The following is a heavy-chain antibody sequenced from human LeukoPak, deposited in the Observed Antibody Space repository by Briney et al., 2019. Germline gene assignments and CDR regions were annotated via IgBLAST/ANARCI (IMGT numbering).Heavy chain of an antibody. D-gene: IGHD2-2*01. CDR2: IYTSGST. CDR3: ARDVYCSSTSCYYDAYYYYYYMDV. J-gene: IGHJ6*03. V-gene: IGHV4-4*07. CDR1: GGSISSYY. Sequence: KPWETLSLTCTVSGGSISSYYWSWIRQPAGKGLEWFGRIYTSGSTNYNPSLKSRVTMSVDTSKNQFSLKLSSVTAADTAVYCCARDVYCSSTSCYYDAYYYYYYMDVWGTGTTVTVSS.